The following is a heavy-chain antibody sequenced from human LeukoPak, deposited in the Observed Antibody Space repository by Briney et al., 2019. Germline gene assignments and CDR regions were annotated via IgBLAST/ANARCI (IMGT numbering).Heavy chain of an antibody. CDR3: ARDFWSGYYYFDY. J-gene: IGHJ4*02. V-gene: IGHV1-2*06. Sequence: GASVKVSCKTSGYSFTGYYIHWVRQAPGQGLEWMGRINPNSGGPNYGQKFQGRVTMTRDTSISTAYMELSRLRSDDTAVYYCARDFWSGYYYFDYWGQGTLVTVSS. D-gene: IGHD3-3*01. CDR2: INPNSGGP. CDR1: GYSFTGYY.